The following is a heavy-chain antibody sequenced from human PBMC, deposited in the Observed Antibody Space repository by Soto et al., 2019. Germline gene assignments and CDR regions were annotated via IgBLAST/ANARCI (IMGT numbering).Heavy chain of an antibody. D-gene: IGHD2-2*01. V-gene: IGHV3-21*01. CDR2: ISSSSSYI. Sequence: GGSLRLSCAASGFTFSSYSMNWVRQAPGKGLEWVSSISSSSSYIYYADSVKGRFTISRDNAKNSLYLQKNSLRAEDTAVYYCARDGKCSVPTRTWFVPCGQRTLVGVAS. CDR1: GFTFSSYS. CDR3: ARDGKCSVPTRTWFVP. J-gene: IGHJ5*02.